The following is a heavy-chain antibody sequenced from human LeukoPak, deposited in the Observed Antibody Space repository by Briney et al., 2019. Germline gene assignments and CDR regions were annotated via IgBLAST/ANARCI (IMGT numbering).Heavy chain of an antibody. D-gene: IGHD2-2*01. CDR3: VSFYETY. CDR1: GFTLSNYW. Sequence: GGSLRLSCAASGFTLSNYWMHWVRQAAGKGLVWVSHINSDGSWTSYADSVKGRFTISKDNAKNTVYLQMNNLRVEDTAVYYCVSFYETYWGRGTLVTVSS. CDR2: INSDGSWT. V-gene: IGHV3-74*01. J-gene: IGHJ4*02.